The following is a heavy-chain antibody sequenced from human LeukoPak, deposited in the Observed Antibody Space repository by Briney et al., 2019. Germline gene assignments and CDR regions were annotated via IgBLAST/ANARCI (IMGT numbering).Heavy chain of an antibody. J-gene: IGHJ4*02. CDR1: GTYW. Sequence: GGSLRLSCAASGTYWMHWVRQAPGKGLVWVSHINSDGSWTGYADSVRGRFTISKDNAKNTVSLQMNNLRAEDTAVYYCVTFYETYWGRGTLVTVSS. CDR2: INSDGSWT. V-gene: IGHV3-74*01. D-gene: IGHD2/OR15-2a*01. CDR3: VTFYETY.